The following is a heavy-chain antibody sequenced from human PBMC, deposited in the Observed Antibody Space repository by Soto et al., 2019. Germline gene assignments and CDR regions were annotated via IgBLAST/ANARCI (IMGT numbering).Heavy chain of an antibody. CDR2: IYYSGST. CDR1: GGSISSGGYY. J-gene: IGHJ4*02. V-gene: IGHV4-31*03. CDR3: ARIPIYYFDY. Sequence: SETLSLTCTVSGGSISSGGYYWSWIRQHPGKGLEWIGYIYYSGSTYYNPSLKSRVTISVDTSKNQFSLKLSSVTAADTAVYYCARIPIYYFDYWGQGTLVTVSS. D-gene: IGHD2-2*01.